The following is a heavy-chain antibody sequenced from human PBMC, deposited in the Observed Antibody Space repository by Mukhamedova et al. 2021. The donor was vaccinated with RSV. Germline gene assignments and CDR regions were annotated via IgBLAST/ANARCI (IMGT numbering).Heavy chain of an antibody. Sequence: PSDGSTSYAQKFQGRVTMTRDTSTSTVYMELSSLSCEDTAVYYCARSGYADYWGEGTLVTVSS. CDR2: PSDGST. V-gene: IGHV1-46*01. CDR3: ARSGYADY. D-gene: IGHD5-12*01. J-gene: IGHJ4*02.